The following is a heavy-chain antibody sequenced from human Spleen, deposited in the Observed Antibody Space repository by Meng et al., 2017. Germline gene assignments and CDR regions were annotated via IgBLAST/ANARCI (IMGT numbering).Heavy chain of an antibody. CDR3: AREPPVVGTTWTDAFDI. D-gene: IGHD1-26*01. Sequence: ASVTVSCKASGYTFTSYGISWVRQAPGQGLEWMGWISAYNGDTNYAQKLQDRVTMTTDASTRTAYMELRSLRSDDTAVYYCAREPPVVGTTWTDAFDIWGQGTMVTVSS. V-gene: IGHV1-18*01. CDR2: ISAYNGDT. J-gene: IGHJ3*02. CDR1: GYTFTSYG.